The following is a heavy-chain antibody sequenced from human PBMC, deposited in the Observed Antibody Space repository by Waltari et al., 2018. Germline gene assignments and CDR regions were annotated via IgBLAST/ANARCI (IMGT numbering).Heavy chain of an antibody. CDR3: ATQTGYGDYLDAFDI. J-gene: IGHJ3*02. CDR2: GCGDGGST. CDR1: GFTFDDYT. Sequence: EVQLVESGGGLIQPGGSLRLSCAASGFTFDDYTMHWVRQAPGKGLAWVSLGCGDGGSTYYADSVKGRFTISRDNSKSSLYLQMNSLRTEDTALYYCATQTGYGDYLDAFDIWGQGTMVTVSS. V-gene: IGHV3-43*01. D-gene: IGHD4-17*01.